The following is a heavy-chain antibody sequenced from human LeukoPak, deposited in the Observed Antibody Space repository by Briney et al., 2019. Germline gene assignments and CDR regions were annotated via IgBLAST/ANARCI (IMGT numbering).Heavy chain of an antibody. CDR1: GGSFSGYY. D-gene: IGHD3-10*01. CDR3: ARGGGYYYGSGPSRY. CDR2: INHSGST. Sequence: SGTLSLTCAVYGGSFSGYYWSWIRQPPGKGLEWIGEINHSGSTNYNPSLKSRVTISVDTSKNQFSLKLSSVTAAGTAVYYCARGGGYYYGSGPSRYWGQGTLVTVSS. V-gene: IGHV4-34*01. J-gene: IGHJ4*02.